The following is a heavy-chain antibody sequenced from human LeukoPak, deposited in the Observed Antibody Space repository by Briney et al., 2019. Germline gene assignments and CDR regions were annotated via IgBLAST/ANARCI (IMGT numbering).Heavy chain of an antibody. V-gene: IGHV1-69*06. CDR2: IIPIFGTA. CDR1: GGTFSSYA. J-gene: IGHJ4*02. CDR3: ARRVRYDSSGYYFDY. D-gene: IGHD3-22*01. Sequence: SSVKVSCKASGGTFSSYAISWVRQAPGQGLEWMGGIIPIFGTANYAQKFQGRVTITADKSTSTAYMELSSLRSEDTAVYYCARRVRYDSSGYYFDYWGRGTLVTVSS.